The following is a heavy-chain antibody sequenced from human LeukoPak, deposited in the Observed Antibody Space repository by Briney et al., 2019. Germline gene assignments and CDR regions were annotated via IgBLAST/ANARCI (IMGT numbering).Heavy chain of an antibody. V-gene: IGHV1-8*01. J-gene: IGHJ4*02. CDR2: MNPNSGNT. D-gene: IGHD3-16*01. CDR3: ARSRGGKGPRVFDY. Sequence: ASVRVSCKASGYTFTSYDINWVRQATGQGLEWMGWMNPNSGNTGYAQKFQGRVTMTRNTSISTAYMGLSSLRSEDTAVYYCARSRGGKGPRVFDYWGQGTLVTVSS. CDR1: GYTFTSYD.